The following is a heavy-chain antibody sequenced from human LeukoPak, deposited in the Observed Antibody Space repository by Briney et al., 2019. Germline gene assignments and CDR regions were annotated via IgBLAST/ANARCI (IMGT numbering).Heavy chain of an antibody. V-gene: IGHV4-4*09. CDR1: GGSISSYY. CDR2: IYTSGST. Sequence: SETLSLTCTVSGGSISSYYWSWIRQPPGKGLEWIGYIYTSGSTNYNPSLKSRVTISVDTSKNQFSLKLSSVTAADTAVYYCARQSLDYFDYWGQGTLVTVSS. CDR3: ARQSLDYFDY. J-gene: IGHJ4*02.